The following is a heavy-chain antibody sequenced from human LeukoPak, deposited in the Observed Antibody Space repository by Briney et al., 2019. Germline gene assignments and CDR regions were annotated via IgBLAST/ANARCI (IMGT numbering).Heavy chain of an antibody. D-gene: IGHD2-21*02. J-gene: IGHJ4*02. V-gene: IGHV3-23*01. Sequence: GGSLTLSCAASGFTFSIYAMSWVRQAPGKGLEWISGISGNGGSTYYADSVKGRFTISRDNSKNTLYLQMNSLRAEDTAVYYCARATRNVVVTAFDYWGQGTLVTVSS. CDR1: GFTFSIYA. CDR2: ISGNGGST. CDR3: ARATRNVVVTAFDY.